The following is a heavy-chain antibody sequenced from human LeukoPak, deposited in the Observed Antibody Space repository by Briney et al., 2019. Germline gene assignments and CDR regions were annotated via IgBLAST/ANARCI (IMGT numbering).Heavy chain of an antibody. CDR1: GFTFDNYG. Sequence: GGSLRLSCVASGFTFDNYGMNWVRQVPGKGLEWVSAVSGGGVTHYADSVKGRFTISRDNSKNTLFLQMNSLRVEDTAVYYCARLRRGYWGRGTPVTVSS. V-gene: IGHV3-23*01. J-gene: IGHJ4*02. CDR3: ARLRRGY. CDR2: VSGGGVT.